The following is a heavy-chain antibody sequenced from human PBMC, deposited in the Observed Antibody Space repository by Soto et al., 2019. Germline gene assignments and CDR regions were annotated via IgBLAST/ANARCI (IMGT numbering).Heavy chain of an antibody. D-gene: IGHD4-17*01. V-gene: IGHV3-30*18. CDR1: GLIFSSYG. Sequence: QVQLVESGGGVVQPGRSLRLSCAASGLIFSSYGIHWVRQAPGKGLEWVAAISYDGSNKYYTDSVKGRFTISRDNSKNTLYLQMNSLRAEDTAVYYCAKDRTVTGWVQYDMDVWGPGTTVNVSS. CDR3: AKDRTVTGWVQYDMDV. CDR2: ISYDGSNK. J-gene: IGHJ6*02.